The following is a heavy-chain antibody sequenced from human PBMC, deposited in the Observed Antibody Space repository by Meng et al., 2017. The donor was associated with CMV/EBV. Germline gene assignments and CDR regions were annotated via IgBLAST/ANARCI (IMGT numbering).Heavy chain of an antibody. V-gene: IGHV3-30-3*01. CDR1: GFTFSSYA. CDR2: ISYDGSNK. CDR3: ARRYLDAFDI. Sequence: GGSLRLSCAASGFTFSSYAMHWVRQAPGKGLEGVAVISYDGSNKYYAASVKGRFTISRDNSKNTLYLQMNSLRAEDTAVYYCARRYLDAFDIWGQGTMVTVSS. J-gene: IGHJ3*02. D-gene: IGHD2-2*02.